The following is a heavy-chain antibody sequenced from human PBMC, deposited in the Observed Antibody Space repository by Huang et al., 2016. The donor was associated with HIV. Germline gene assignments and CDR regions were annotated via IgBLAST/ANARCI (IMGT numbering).Heavy chain of an antibody. Sequence: EVQLLESGGGLVQPGGSLRLSCAASGFTFSNYAMGGVRQAPGKCLEWFSTISANSDTTYYPGSVKGRFTISRDNSKNTLYLQMSVLRAEDAAIHYCAKAMFTSSRFAFNIWGLGTMVTVSS. CDR3: AKAMFTSSRFAFNI. D-gene: IGHD2-2*01. J-gene: IGHJ3*02. CDR2: ISANSDTT. CDR1: GFTFSNYA. V-gene: IGHV3-23*01.